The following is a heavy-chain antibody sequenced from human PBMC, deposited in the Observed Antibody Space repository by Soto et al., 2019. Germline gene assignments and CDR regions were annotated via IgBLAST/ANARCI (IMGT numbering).Heavy chain of an antibody. CDR1: GGTFSSYA. D-gene: IGHD3-22*01. CDR3: ARAGWDSSGYYLYYFDY. CDR2: IIPIFGTA. J-gene: IGHJ4*02. Sequence: SVEVSCKASGGTFSSYAISWVRQAPGQGLEWMGGIIPIFGTANYAQRFQGRVTITADESTSTAYMELSSLRSEDTAVYHCARAGWDSSGYYLYYFDYWGQGTLVIVSS. V-gene: IGHV1-69*13.